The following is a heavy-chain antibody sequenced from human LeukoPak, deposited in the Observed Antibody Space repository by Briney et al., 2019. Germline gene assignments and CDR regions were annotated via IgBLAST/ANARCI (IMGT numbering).Heavy chain of an antibody. CDR2: ITGSGDNT. CDR3: AKYLAGGWYYIDC. Sequence: TGGSLRLSCAASGVTFSSNAMSSVRQAPGKGLEWVSGITGSGDNTYYTESVKGRFTISRDNSKNTLYLEMNSLRAEDTAIYYCAKYLAGGWYYIDCWGQGTLVTVSS. D-gene: IGHD6-19*01. J-gene: IGHJ4*02. V-gene: IGHV3-23*01. CDR1: GVTFSSNA.